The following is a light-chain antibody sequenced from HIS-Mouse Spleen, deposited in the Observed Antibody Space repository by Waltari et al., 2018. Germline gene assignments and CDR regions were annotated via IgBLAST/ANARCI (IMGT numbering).Light chain of an antibody. CDR1: SSDVVALTY. V-gene: IGLV2-11*01. CDR3: CSYAGSYTLV. CDR2: DVS. J-gene: IGLJ2*01. Sequence: QSALTQPRPVPGSPGQSVTTPCPATSSDVVALTYAPWYQQHPGKAPKLMIYDVSKRPSGVPDRFSGSKSGNTASLTISGLQAEDEADYYCCSYAGSYTLVFGGGTKLTVL.